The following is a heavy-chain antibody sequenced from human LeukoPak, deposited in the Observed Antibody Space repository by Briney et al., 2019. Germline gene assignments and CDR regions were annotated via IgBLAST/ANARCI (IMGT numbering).Heavy chain of an antibody. J-gene: IGHJ4*02. V-gene: IGHV5-51*01. CDR2: IYPGDSDT. Sequence: GESLKISCKGSGYSFTSYWIGWVRQMPGKGQEWMGIIYPGDSDTRYSPSFQGQVTISADKSISTAYLQWSSLKASDTAMYHCARRRDGYNYYFDYWGQGTLVTVFS. D-gene: IGHD5-24*01. CDR1: GYSFTSYW. CDR3: ARRRDGYNYYFDY.